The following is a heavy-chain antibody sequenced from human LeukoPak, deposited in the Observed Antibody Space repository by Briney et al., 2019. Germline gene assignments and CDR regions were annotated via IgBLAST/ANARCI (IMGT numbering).Heavy chain of an antibody. Sequence: GGSLRLSCATSGFTFSNAWMNWVRQAPGKRLEWVGRIRSNSDGGTIDYAAPVKGRFTLSRDDSKTTLYLQTNSLQTEDTAVYYCATDFYDSTWGQGTLVTVSS. CDR1: GFTFSNAW. D-gene: IGHD3-22*01. CDR2: IRSNSDGGTI. J-gene: IGHJ5*02. V-gene: IGHV3-15*07. CDR3: ATDFYDST.